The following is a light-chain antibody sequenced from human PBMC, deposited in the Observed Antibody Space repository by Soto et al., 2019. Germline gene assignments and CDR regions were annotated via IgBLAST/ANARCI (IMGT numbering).Light chain of an antibody. J-gene: IGKJ2*01. Sequence: DIQMTQSPSTLSASVGDTVTITCRASQSISTWLAWYQQKPGKAPNLLIYETSTLKSGIPSRFSGSGSGTEFTLTISSRQPDDFATYYCQQYKGYSGTFGQGTKLEIK. CDR1: QSISTW. CDR3: QQYKGYSGT. CDR2: ETS. V-gene: IGKV1-5*01.